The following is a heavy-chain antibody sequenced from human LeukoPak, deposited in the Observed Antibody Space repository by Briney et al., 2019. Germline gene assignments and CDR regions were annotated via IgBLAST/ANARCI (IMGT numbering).Heavy chain of an antibody. V-gene: IGHV4-30-2*01. Sequence: PSQTLSLTCTVSGGSISSGGYYWSWIRQPPGKGLEWIGEIYHSGSTNYNPSLKSRVTISVDKSKNQFSLKLSSVTAADTAVYYCASYTVTPHAFDIWGQGTMVTVSS. CDR1: GGSISSGGYY. CDR3: ASYTVTPHAFDI. D-gene: IGHD4-17*01. J-gene: IGHJ3*02. CDR2: IYHSGST.